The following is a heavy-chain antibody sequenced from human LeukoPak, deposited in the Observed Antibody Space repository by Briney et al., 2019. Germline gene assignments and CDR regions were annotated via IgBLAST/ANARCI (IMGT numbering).Heavy chain of an antibody. Sequence: GASVKVSCKASGYTFTSYDINWVRQATGQGLEWMGWMNPNSVNTGYAQKFQGRVTMTRNTSISTAYMELSSLRSEDTAVYYCASSVPDCSGGSCYPHDAFDIWGQGTMVTVSS. CDR2: MNPNSVNT. J-gene: IGHJ3*02. CDR1: GYTFTSYD. V-gene: IGHV1-8*01. CDR3: ASSVPDCSGGSCYPHDAFDI. D-gene: IGHD2-15*01.